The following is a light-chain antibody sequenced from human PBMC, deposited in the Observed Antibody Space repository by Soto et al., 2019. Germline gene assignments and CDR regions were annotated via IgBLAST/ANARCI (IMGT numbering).Light chain of an antibody. CDR2: DDG. J-gene: IGLJ2*01. CDR1: NIEIKS. V-gene: IGLV3-21*02. Sequence: SYELTQPPSVSVAPGQTARITSGGNNIEIKSVHWYQQKPGQAPVLVVYDDGDRTTGIPERFSGSKSWNTATLTNRRVEAGDKADYYCQVWDTTNPVIFGGGTKVTVL. CDR3: QVWDTTNPVI.